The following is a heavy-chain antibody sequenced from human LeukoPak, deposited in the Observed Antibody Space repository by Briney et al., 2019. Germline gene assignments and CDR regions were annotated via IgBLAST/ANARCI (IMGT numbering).Heavy chain of an antibody. CDR3: AKSYGIYLYGYGDY. Sequence: PGGSLRLPCAASGFTFSSYWMSWVRQAPGKGLEWVANIKQDGSEKYYVDSVKGRFTISRDNSKNTLYLQMNSLRAEDTAVYYCAKSYGIYLYGYGDYWGQGTLDSVSS. D-gene: IGHD5-18*01. V-gene: IGHV3-7*03. CDR1: GFTFSSYW. CDR2: IKQDGSEK. J-gene: IGHJ4*02.